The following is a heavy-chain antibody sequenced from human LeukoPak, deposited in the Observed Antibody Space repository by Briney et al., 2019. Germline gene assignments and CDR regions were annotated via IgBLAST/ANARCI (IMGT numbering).Heavy chain of an antibody. CDR2: ISSSSSYI. D-gene: IGHD3-10*01. CDR3: ARDEENYYGSAFDY. Sequence: GGSLRLSCAASGFTFSSYSMNWVRQAPGKGLEWVSSISSSSSYIYYADSVKGRFTISRDNAKNSLYLQMNSLRAEDTAVYYCARDEENYYGSAFDYWGQGTLVTVSS. J-gene: IGHJ4*02. CDR1: GFTFSSYS. V-gene: IGHV3-21*01.